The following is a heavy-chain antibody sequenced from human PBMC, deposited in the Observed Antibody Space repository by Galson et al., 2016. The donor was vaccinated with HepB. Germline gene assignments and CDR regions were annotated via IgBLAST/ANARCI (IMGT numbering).Heavy chain of an antibody. D-gene: IGHD3-16*01. CDR1: GFTFSDYA. V-gene: IGHV3-23*01. J-gene: IGHJ6*04. CDR3: ARDYGYGLDV. Sequence: SLRLSCAASGFTFSDYAMTWVRQAPGKGLEWVSGVSGSDMSTNYADSVKGRFTISRDNAKNTLYLQLNSLRAEDTAVYFCARDYGYGLDVWGKGITVTVSS. CDR2: VSGSDMST.